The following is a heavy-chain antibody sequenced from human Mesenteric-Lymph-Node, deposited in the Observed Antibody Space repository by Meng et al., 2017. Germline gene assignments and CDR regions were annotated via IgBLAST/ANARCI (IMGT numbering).Heavy chain of an antibody. CDR1: GFTFSSYS. V-gene: IGHV3-21*01. J-gene: IGHJ4*02. CDR3: AREPSFGEHDY. CDR2: ISSSSYI. Sequence: GGSLRLSCAASGFTFSSYSMNWVRQAPGKGLEWVSSISSSSYIYYADSVKGRFTISRDNSKNTLYLQMNSLTPEDTAVYYCAREPSFGEHDYWGQGTLVTVSS. D-gene: IGHD3-10*01.